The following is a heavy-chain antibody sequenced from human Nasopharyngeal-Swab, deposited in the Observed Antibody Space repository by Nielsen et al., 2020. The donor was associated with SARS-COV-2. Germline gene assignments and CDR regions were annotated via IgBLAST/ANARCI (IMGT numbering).Heavy chain of an antibody. V-gene: IGHV3-21*01. Sequence: GGSLRLSCAASGFSFSSYSMNWVRQAPGNGLEWVSSISRTSYDIYYADAVRGRFNTSRDNDKDSLYLQMDSLKAEDTAVYYCARTQLVFGGIEIWGQGTMVTVSS. CDR3: ARTQLVFGGIEI. CDR1: GFSFSSYS. J-gene: IGHJ3*02. D-gene: IGHD4-23*01. CDR2: ISRTSYDI.